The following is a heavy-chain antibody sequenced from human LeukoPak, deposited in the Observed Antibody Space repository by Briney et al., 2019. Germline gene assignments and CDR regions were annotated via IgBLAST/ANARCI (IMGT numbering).Heavy chain of an antibody. J-gene: IGHJ4*02. V-gene: IGHV3-74*01. D-gene: IGHD2-15*01. Sequence: GGSLRLSCAASGFTLSTYWVHWVRHAPGKGLVWASRINPDGSGTDYADSVKGRFTISRDNAKNTLYLQMNGLRAEDTAVYFCARVGNGRSWDYWGQGTLVSVSS. CDR1: GFTLSTYW. CDR2: INPDGSGT. CDR3: ARVGNGRSWDY.